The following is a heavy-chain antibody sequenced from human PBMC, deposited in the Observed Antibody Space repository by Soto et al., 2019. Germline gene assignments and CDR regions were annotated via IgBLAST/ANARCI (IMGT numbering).Heavy chain of an antibody. CDR1: GGSISSGGYY. D-gene: IGHD6-13*01. CDR3: ARELAAAGTTDY. V-gene: IGHV4-31*03. Sequence: SETLSLTCSVSGGSISSGGYYWSWIRQHPGKGLEWIGYIYYSGSTYYNPSLKSRVTISVDTSKNQFSLKLSSVTAADTAVYYCARELAAAGTTDYWGQGTLVTVSS. J-gene: IGHJ4*02. CDR2: IYYSGST.